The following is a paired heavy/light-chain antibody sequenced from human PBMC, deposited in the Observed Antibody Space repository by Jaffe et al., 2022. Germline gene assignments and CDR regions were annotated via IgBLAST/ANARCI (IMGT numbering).Light chain of an antibody. J-gene: IGKJ1*01. CDR2: GVS. CDR1: QSVSSNY. V-gene: IGKV3-20*01. Sequence: EIVLTQSPGTLSLSPGETATLSCRASQSVSSNYLAWYQQKPGQAPRLLIYGVSSRATGIPDRFSGSGSGTDFTLTISTMEPEDFAVYYCQHYGTSPGTFGQGTKV. CDR3: QHYGTSPGT.
Heavy chain of an antibody. V-gene: IGHV4-38-2*01. CDR1: NYSITTGYF. CDR3: ARYHDTLTGFNNRRGFYFDF. J-gene: IGHJ4*02. CDR2: IYYSGST. Sequence: QVQLQESGPGLVKPSETLSLSCAVSNYSITTGYFWGWIRQPPGKGLECIGSIYYSGSTYYNPSLQSRVTISVDTSKNHFSLKLISVTAADTAVYYCARYHDTLTGFNNRRGFYFDFWGQGILVTVSS. D-gene: IGHD3-9*01.